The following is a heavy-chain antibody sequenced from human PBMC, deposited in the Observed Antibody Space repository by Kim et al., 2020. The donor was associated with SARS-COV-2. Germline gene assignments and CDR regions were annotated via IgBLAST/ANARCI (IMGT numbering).Heavy chain of an antibody. D-gene: IGHD4-17*01. V-gene: IGHV1-2*02. Sequence: GGTNYAQKFQGRVTMTRDTSISTAYMELSRLRSDDTAVYYCARGGDYEMFDYWGQGTLVTVSS. CDR2: GGT. J-gene: IGHJ4*02. CDR3: ARGGDYEMFDY.